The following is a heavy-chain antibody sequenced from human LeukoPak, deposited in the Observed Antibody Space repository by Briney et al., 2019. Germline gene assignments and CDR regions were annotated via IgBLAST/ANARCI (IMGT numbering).Heavy chain of an antibody. J-gene: IGHJ3*01. Sequence: TLGESLKISCKGSGYSFSSYWIGWVRLMPGKGLEWMGIIYPGDSDTRYRPSFQGQVTISADKSISTAYLQWSSLKASDTAMYYCARRCSAGSCYGSFAFDVWGQGTMVTVSS. CDR3: ARRCSAGSCYGSFAFDV. CDR2: IYPGDSDT. V-gene: IGHV5-51*01. D-gene: IGHD2-15*01. CDR1: GYSFSSYW.